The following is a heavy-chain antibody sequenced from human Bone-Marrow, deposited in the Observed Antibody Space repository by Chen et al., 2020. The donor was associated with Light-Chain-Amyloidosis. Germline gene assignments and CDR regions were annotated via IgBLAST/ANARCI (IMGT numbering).Heavy chain of an antibody. V-gene: IGHV1-2*02. CDR2: INPNIGGT. CDR1: GYTFTGYY. Sequence: QVQLVQSGAEVKKPGASVKVSCKASGYTFTGYYMHWVRQAPGQGLEWMGCINPNIGGTNYAQKFQGRVTMTRDTSISTAYMELSRLRSDDTAVYYCARVQGWLPLDYWGQGTLVTVSS. J-gene: IGHJ4*02. CDR3: ARVQGWLPLDY. D-gene: IGHD5-12*01.